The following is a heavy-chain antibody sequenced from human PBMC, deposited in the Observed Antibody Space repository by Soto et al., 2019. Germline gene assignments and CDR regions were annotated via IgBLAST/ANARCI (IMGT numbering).Heavy chain of an antibody. CDR1: ACSVISDW. V-gene: IGHV3-74*01. J-gene: IGHJ5*01. D-gene: IGHD6-13*01. CDR2: VNGDGSDG. CDR3: ARGGLHGSSWPPPVGFDS. Sequence: AVVFLSLASAASACSVISDWVHWIRPDQWKGLVWGSRVNGDGSDGYYSDPATGRVTISRENAKNTLYLQMNSLRAEDTAVYYCARGGLHGSSWPPPVGFDSWGQGTLVTVSS.